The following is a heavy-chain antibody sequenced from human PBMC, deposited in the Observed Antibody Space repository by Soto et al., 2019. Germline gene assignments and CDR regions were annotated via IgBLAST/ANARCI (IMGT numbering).Heavy chain of an antibody. D-gene: IGHD2-15*01. Sequence: QITLKEYGPTLVKPTQTLTLTCSFSGFSLSTSGVGVGWIRQPPGKALDWLALIYWDDDRRYSPSLKSRVTITKDTSKNQVVLTMTNMDPVDTATYYCAHSSREGDCRGATCYYFDYWGQGTLVTVSS. CDR2: IYWDDDR. V-gene: IGHV2-5*02. CDR3: AHSSREGDCRGATCYYFDY. CDR1: GFSLSTSGVG. J-gene: IGHJ4*02.